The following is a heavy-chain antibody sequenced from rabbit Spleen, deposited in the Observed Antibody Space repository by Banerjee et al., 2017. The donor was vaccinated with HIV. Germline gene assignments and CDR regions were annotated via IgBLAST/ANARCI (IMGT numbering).Heavy chain of an antibody. CDR3: ARDLAAWNSGSYAFNL. CDR2: IVTGSGST. Sequence: QEQLVESGGDLIKPGASLTLTCTASGFSFSSSYWICWVRQAPGRGLEWIGCIVTGSGSTYYASWAKGRFTISKTSSTTVTLQMTSLTVADTATYFCARDLAAWNSGSYAFNLWGPGTLVTVS. V-gene: IGHV1S45*01. D-gene: IGHD1-1*01. CDR1: GFSFSSSYW. J-gene: IGHJ4*01.